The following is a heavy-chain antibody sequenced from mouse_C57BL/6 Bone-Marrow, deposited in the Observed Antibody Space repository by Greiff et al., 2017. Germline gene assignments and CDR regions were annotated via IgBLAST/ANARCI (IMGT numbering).Heavy chain of an antibody. CDR2: INPYNGGT. CDR3: ARSHYGSSYNY. J-gene: IGHJ2*01. D-gene: IGHD1-1*01. CDR1: GYTFTDYY. V-gene: IGHV1-19*01. Sequence: LVEPGASVKMSCKASGYTFTDYYMNWVKQSHGKSLEWIGVINPYNGGTSYNQKFKGKATLTVDKSSSTAYMELNSLTSEDSAVYYCARSHYGSSYNYWGQGTTLTVSS.